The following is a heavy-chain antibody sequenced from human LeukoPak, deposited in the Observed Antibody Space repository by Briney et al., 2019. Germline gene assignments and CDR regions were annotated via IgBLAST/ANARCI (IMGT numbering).Heavy chain of an antibody. CDR2: ITSSGVSI. D-gene: IGHD3-10*01. CDR1: GFTFSDYY. J-gene: IGHJ4*02. CDR3: ARYTEDYGSGSYYKTFDY. V-gene: IGHV3-11*04. Sequence: GGSLRLSCAASGFTFSDYYMSWIRQAPGKGLEWVLYITSSGVSIYYADSVRGRFTISRDNAKNSLYLQMNSLRADDTAVYFCARYTEDYGSGSYYKTFDYWGRGTLVTVSS.